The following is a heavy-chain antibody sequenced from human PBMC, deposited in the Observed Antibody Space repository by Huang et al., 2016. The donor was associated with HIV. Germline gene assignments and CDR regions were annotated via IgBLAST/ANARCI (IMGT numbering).Heavy chain of an antibody. J-gene: IGHJ4*02. CDR3: ARAALVNNQYFDY. Sequence: VQLIQSGAEVKKTGSSVRVSCRASEGTFSSYSIGWMRQAPGQGLEWMGGIITIFGTTTYAQKFQGRVAIAADESTSTAYMDLNSLRSEDTAVYYCARAALVNNQYFDYWGQGTLVTVSS. V-gene: IGHV1-69*13. D-gene: IGHD5-18*01. CDR2: IITIFGTT. CDR1: EGTFSSYS.